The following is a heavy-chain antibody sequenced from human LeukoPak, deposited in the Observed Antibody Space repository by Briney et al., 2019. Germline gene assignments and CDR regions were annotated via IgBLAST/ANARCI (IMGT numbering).Heavy chain of an antibody. V-gene: IGHV4-34*01. CDR2: INHSGST. D-gene: IGHD6-6*01. J-gene: IGHJ5*02. CDR3: ARGQRPAARQVAYNWFDP. Sequence: PSETLTLTCAVYGGSFSGYYWSWIRQPPGKGLEWIGEINHSGSTNYNPSLKSRVTISVDTSKNQFSLKLSSVTAADTAVYYCARGQRPAARQVAYNWFDPRGQGTLVTVSS. CDR1: GGSFSGYY.